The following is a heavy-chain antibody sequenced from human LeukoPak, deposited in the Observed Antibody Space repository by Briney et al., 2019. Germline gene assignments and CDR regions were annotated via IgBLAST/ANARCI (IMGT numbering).Heavy chain of an antibody. CDR3: TTKVMSIFGVVIVV. CDR1: GFTFSGSS. J-gene: IGHJ4*02. V-gene: IGHV3-73*01. D-gene: IGHD3-3*01. Sequence: GGSLRLSCAASGFTFSGSSMNWVRQASGKGLEWVGRIRSNGNSYAKAYAASLKCRITISRDDSKNTAYLQMNSLKTEDTAVYYCTTKVMSIFGVVIVVWGQGTLVTVSS. CDR2: IRSNGNSYAK.